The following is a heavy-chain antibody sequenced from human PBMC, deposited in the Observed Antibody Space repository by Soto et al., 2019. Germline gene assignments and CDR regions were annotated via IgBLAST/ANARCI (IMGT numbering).Heavy chain of an antibody. CDR3: AREGGFGVVPDDYDGMDV. V-gene: IGHV4-31*03. CDR1: GGSIRSGGYY. Sequence: QVQLQASGPGLVKPSQTLSLTCTVSGGSIRSGGYYWSWIRQHPGKGLEWIGYIYYSGSTYYNPSLKRRVIILVDTSKNKFCLKLSSVTAADTAVYYCAREGGFGVVPDDYDGMDVWCQGTTVTVSS. CDR2: IYYSGST. D-gene: IGHD3-3*01. J-gene: IGHJ6*02.